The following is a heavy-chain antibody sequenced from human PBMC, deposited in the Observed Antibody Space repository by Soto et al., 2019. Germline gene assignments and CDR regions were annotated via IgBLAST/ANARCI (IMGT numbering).Heavy chain of an antibody. CDR2: INPYSGTT. CDR3: ARDLMVAGTGNWFDP. Sequence: GASVKVSCKASGYTFTSYYIHWVRQAPGQGLEWMGRINPYSGTTDYAQKFQGRVTITADKSTSTAYMELSSLRSEDTAVYYCARDLMVAGTGNWFDPWGQGTLVTVSS. J-gene: IGHJ5*02. D-gene: IGHD2-15*01. V-gene: IGHV1-46*01. CDR1: GYTFTSYY.